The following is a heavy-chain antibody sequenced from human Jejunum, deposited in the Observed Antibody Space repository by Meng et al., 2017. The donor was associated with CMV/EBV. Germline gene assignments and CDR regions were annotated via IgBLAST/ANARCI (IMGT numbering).Heavy chain of an antibody. J-gene: IGHJ4*02. CDR2: IKIKSHGGAM. CDR1: GFTFSNAW. Sequence: EVQLVESGGGLVKPGGSLRLVGAASGFTFSNAWMSWVRQATGKGLEWVGRIKIKSHGGAMDYAAPVKGRFTISRDDSKNMLYLQMNSLKTEDTAVYYCTAGLGYSDCDYWGQGTLVTVSS. V-gene: IGHV3-15*01. CDR3: TAGLGYSDCDY. D-gene: IGHD5-12*01.